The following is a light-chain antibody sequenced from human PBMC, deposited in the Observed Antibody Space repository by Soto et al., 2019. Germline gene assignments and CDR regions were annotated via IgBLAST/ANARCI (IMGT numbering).Light chain of an antibody. Sequence: EIVMTQSPATLSVSPGERATLSCRASQSVSSNLAWYQQKPGQAPRLLIYGASTRATGIPARFSGSGSGTEFTLTISSLQSEDFAVYHCQQYNNWPRGTFGQGTKLGIK. CDR1: QSVSSN. J-gene: IGKJ2*01. CDR3: QQYNNWPRGT. V-gene: IGKV3-15*01. CDR2: GAS.